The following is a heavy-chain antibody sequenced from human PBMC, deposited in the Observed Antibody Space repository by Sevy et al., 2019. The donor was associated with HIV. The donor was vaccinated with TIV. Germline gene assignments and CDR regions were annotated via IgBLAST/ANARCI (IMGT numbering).Heavy chain of an antibody. J-gene: IGHJ5*02. CDR1: GYTFTGYY. CDR2: VNPNSGGT. D-gene: IGHD2-2*01. CDR3: VRDKGVIVVSTAISRGFDP. V-gene: IGHV1-2*02. Sequence: ASVKVSCKASGYTFTGYYIHWVRQAPGQGLEWMGWVNPNSGGTNYAQKFQGRVTMTRDTSISTAYMELSRLTSDDAAVYFSVRDKGVIVVSTAISRGFDPWGQGTLVTVSS.